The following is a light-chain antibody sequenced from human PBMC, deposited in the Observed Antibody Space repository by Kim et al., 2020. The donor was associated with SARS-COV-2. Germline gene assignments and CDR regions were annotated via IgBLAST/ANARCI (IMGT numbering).Light chain of an antibody. Sequence: GARAKRTGTLRSGPTGDAMAWHQQQPEKGPRSLVKLNSDGSPSKGDGIPHRFSGSSSGAERYLTISSLQSEDEADYYCQTWGTVVVFGGGTQLTVL. CDR2: LNSDGSP. CDR3: QTWGTVVV. V-gene: IGLV4-69*01. CDR1: SGPTGDA. J-gene: IGLJ2*01.